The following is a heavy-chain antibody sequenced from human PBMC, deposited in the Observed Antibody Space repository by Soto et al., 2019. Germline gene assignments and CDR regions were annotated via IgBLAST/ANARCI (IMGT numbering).Heavy chain of an antibody. CDR3: ARVASSLGVRIPPEFDY. CDR2: INHSGST. V-gene: IGHV4-34*01. Sequence: SETLSLTCAVYGGSFSGYYWSWIRQPPGKGLEWIGEINHSGSTNYNPSLKSRVTISVDTSKNQFSLKLSSVTAADTAVYYCARVASSLGVRIPPEFDYWGQGTPVTVSS. D-gene: IGHD6-6*01. CDR1: GGSFSGYY. J-gene: IGHJ4*02.